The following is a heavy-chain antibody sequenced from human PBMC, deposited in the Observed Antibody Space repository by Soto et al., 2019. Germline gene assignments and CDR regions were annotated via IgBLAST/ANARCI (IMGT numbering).Heavy chain of an antibody. CDR3: AKSRYLLDY. Sequence: GGSLRLSCAASGFTFSSYAMSWVRQAPGKGLEWVSSSSASGDSTYYADSVKGRFTISRDNSKNTLFLQMNSLRAEDTAIYYCAKSRYLLDYWGQGTLVTVSS. CDR2: SSASGDST. V-gene: IGHV3-23*01. CDR1: GFTFSSYA. J-gene: IGHJ4*02. D-gene: IGHD1-20*01.